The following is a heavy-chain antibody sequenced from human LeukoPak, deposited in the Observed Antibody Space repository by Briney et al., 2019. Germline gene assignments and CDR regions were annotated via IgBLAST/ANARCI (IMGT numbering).Heavy chain of an antibody. V-gene: IGHV4-31*03. CDR1: GGSISSGGYY. J-gene: IGHJ4*02. D-gene: IGHD6-13*01. CDR3: ARGTNIAAAGDFDY. Sequence: SETLSLTCTVSGGSISSGGYYWSWIRQHPGKGLEWIGYIYYSGSTYYNPSLKSRVTISVDTSKNRFSLKLSSVTAADTAVYYCARGTNIAAAGDFDYWGQGTLVTVSS. CDR2: IYYSGST.